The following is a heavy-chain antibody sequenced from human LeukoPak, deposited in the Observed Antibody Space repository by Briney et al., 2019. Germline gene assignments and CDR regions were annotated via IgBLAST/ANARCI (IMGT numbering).Heavy chain of an antibody. CDR1: GYSFTNYW. V-gene: IGHV5-10-1*01. CDR2: IDPSDSYT. J-gene: IGHJ4*02. CDR3: ARPDCGRGCKLLPY. D-gene: IGHD2-21*02. Sequence: GESLRISCKGSGYSFTNYWISWVRLVPGKGLEWMGRIDPSDSYTNYSPSFQGHVTISVDKSITTAYLQWNSLKASDTAMYYCARPDCGRGCKLLPYWGQGTLVTVSS.